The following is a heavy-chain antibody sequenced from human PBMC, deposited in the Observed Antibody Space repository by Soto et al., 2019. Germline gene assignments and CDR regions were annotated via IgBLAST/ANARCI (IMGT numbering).Heavy chain of an antibody. CDR1: GFSVSGSY. CDR2: MYRGGGT. CDR3: ARVNTTLVDHFDY. V-gene: IGHV3-53*01. D-gene: IGHD5-18*01. J-gene: IGHJ4*02. Sequence: GGSLRLSCVVSGFSVSGSYIFWVRQATGKGLEWVSLMYRGGGTDNADSVKGRFTISRDKSKNTLYLHMNSLRVEDTAVYYCARVNTTLVDHFDYWGQGTLVTVSS.